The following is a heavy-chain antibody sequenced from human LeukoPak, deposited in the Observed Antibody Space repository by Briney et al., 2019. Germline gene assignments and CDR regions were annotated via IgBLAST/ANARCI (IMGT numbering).Heavy chain of an antibody. J-gene: IGHJ3*02. CDR3: ARDKGAADSGYLLNAFDI. Sequence: ASVTVSCKASGYTFTIYAMHWVRQAPGQRLEWMGWINAGNGNTKYSQKFQDRVTITRDTSANTAYMELSSLRSEDTAMYYCARDKGAADSGYLLNAFDIWGQGTMVTVSS. CDR2: INAGNGNT. CDR1: GYTFTIYA. V-gene: IGHV1-3*01. D-gene: IGHD3-22*01.